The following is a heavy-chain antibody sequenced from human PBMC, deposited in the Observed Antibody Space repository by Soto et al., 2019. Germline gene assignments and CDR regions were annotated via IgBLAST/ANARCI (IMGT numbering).Heavy chain of an antibody. D-gene: IGHD2-15*01. V-gene: IGHV3-15*01. J-gene: IGHJ4*02. CDR3: TTGGRYCSGGSCYFIDY. CDR1: GFTFSNAW. Sequence: GGSLRLSCAASGFTFSNAWMSWVRQAPGKGLEWVGRIKSKTDGGTTDYAAPVKGRFTISRDDSKNTLYLQMNSLKTEDTAVYYCTTGGRYCSGGSCYFIDYWGQGTLVTVSS. CDR2: IKSKTDGGTT.